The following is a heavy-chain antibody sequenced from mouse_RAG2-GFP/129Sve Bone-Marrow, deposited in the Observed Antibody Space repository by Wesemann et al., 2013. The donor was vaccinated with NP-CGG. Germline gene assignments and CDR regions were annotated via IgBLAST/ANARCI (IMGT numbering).Heavy chain of an antibody. J-gene: IGHJ3*01. Sequence: EVQLVESGGDLVKPGGSLKLSCAASGFTFSSYGMSWVRQTPDKRLEWVATISSGGSYTYYPDSVKGRFTISRDNAKNTLYLQMSSLKSEDTAMYYCARLWSDWGQGTLVTVSA. CDR3: ARLWSD. CDR1: GFTFSSYG. D-gene: IGHD1-1*02. V-gene: IGHV5-6*01. CDR2: ISSGGSYT.